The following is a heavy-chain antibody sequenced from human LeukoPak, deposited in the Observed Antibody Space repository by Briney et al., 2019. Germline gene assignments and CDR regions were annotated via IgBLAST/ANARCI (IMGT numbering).Heavy chain of an antibody. V-gene: IGHV1-2*02. Sequence: ASVKVSCKASGYTFTGYYIHWVRQAPGQGAEWGGRINPHSDDRNYAQRFQGRVTMTRDTSISTAYMELSRLTFDDTAIYYCARASYFEIWGQGTMVTVSS. D-gene: IGHD6-6*01. J-gene: IGHJ3*02. CDR1: GYTFTGYY. CDR3: ARASYFEI. CDR2: INPHSDDR.